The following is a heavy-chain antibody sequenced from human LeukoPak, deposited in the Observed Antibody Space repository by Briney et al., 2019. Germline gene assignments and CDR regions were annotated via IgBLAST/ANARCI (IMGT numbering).Heavy chain of an antibody. CDR2: IYYSGRN. CDR1: GVSISSYY. D-gene: IGHD6-13*01. CDR3: ARQEVMYSSSWYHAFDI. Sequence: SETLSLTCTVSGVSISSYYWSWLRQPPGKGLEWIGYIYYSGRNNYNPPLKSRVTISVHTSKNPFSLKLSSVTAADTAVYYCARQEVMYSSSWYHAFDIWGQGTMVTVSS. V-gene: IGHV4-59*08. J-gene: IGHJ3*02.